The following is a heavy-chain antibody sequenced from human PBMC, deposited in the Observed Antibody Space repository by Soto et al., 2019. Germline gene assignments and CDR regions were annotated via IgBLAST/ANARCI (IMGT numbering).Heavy chain of an antibody. D-gene: IGHD2-21*02. CDR1: GFTFSSYA. V-gene: IGHV3-30-3*01. CDR3: ARSPMHIVVVTAGSNYFDY. Sequence: PGGSLRLSCAASGFTFSSYAMHWVRQAPGKGLEWVAVISYDGSNKYYADSVKGRFTISRDNSKNTLYLQMNSLRAEDTAVYYCARSPMHIVVVTAGSNYFDYWGQGTLVTVSS. J-gene: IGHJ4*02. CDR2: ISYDGSNK.